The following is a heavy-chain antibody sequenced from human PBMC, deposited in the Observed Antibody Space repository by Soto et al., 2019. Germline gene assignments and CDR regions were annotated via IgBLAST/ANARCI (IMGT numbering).Heavy chain of an antibody. Sequence: GGSLRLSCTASGFTFGDYAMIWFRQAPGKGLEWVGFIRSKAYGGTTEYAASVKGRFTISRDDSKSIAYLQMNSLKTEDTAVYYCTREDPNCHCMDVWGQGTTVTVSS. D-gene: IGHD2-21*02. CDR3: TREDPNCHCMDV. CDR1: GFTFGDYA. CDR2: IRSKAYGGTT. V-gene: IGHV3-49*03. J-gene: IGHJ6*02.